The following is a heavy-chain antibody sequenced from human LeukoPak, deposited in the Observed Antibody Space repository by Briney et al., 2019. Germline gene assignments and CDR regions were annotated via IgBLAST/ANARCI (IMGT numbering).Heavy chain of an antibody. J-gene: IGHJ5*02. CDR1: GFSFSTSGVA. D-gene: IGHD3-10*01. CDR2: IYGNDDK. Sequence: SGPTLVKPTQTLTLTCTFSGFSFSTSGVAVGWIRQPPGKALEWLAFIYGNDDKRYSPSLKSKLTISKDTSKNQVVLIVTNMEPVDTATYYCTHSAPSYYYGSESDFWFDPWGQGTLVTVSS. V-gene: IGHV2-5*01. CDR3: THSAPSYYYGSESDFWFDP.